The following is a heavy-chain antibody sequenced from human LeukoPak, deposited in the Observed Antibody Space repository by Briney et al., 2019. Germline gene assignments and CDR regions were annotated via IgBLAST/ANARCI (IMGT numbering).Heavy chain of an antibody. CDR2: IRSKANSYAT. D-gene: IGHD3-16*02. Sequence: GGSLRLSRAASGFTFSGSAMHWVRQASGKGLEWVGRIRSKANSYATAYAASVKGRFTISRDDSKNTAYLQMNSLKTEDTAVYYCTRQPQLSPGHWGQGTLVTVSS. V-gene: IGHV3-73*01. CDR1: GFTFSGSA. J-gene: IGHJ4*02. CDR3: TRQPQLSPGH.